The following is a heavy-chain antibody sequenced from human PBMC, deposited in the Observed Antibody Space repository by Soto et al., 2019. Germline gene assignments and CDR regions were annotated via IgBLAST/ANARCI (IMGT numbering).Heavy chain of an antibody. D-gene: IGHD1-26*01. V-gene: IGHV4-31*03. CDR3: ARDRGRGSYQDGAFDI. CDR2: IYYSGST. J-gene: IGHJ3*02. Sequence: PSETLSLTCTVSGGSISSGGYYWSWIRQHPGKGLEWIGYIYYSGSTYYNPSLKSRVTISVDTSKNQFSLKLSSVTAADTAVYYCARDRGRGSYQDGAFDIWGPGTMVTVS. CDR1: GGSISSGGYY.